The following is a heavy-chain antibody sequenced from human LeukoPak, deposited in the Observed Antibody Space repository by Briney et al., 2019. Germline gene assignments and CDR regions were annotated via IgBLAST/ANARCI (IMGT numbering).Heavy chain of an antibody. CDR3: AGEGGQKTTVTVSAFDV. V-gene: IGHV3-48*04. J-gene: IGHJ3*01. CDR2: ISSSSSTI. CDR1: GFTFSSYS. D-gene: IGHD4-17*01. Sequence: GGSLRLSCAASGFTFSSYSMNWVRQAPGKGLEWVSYISSSSSTIYYADSVKGRFTISRDNAKNSLYLQMNSLRAEDAAVYYCAGEGGQKTTVTVSAFDVWGQGTMVTVSS.